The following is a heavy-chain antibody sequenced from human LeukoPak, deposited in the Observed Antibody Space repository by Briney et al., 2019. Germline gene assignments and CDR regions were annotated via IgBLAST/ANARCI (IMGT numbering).Heavy chain of an antibody. J-gene: IGHJ4*02. CDR1: GGSISTYY. V-gene: IGHV4-59*01. Sequence: SETLSLTCTVSGGSISTYYWSWIRHPPGKGQEWLGYIFYTGSTNYNPSLKSRVTMSIDTSKNQFSLKLSSVTAADTAVYYCTRTYSSSSIDYWGQGALVTVSS. CDR3: TRTYSSSSIDY. CDR2: IFYTGST. D-gene: IGHD6-6*01.